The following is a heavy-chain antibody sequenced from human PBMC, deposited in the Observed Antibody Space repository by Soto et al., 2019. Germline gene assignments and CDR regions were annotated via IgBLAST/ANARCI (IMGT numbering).Heavy chain of an antibody. CDR1: GYTFTSYA. Sequence: ASVKVSCKASGYTFTSYAMHWVRQAPGQRLEWMGWINAGNGNTKYSQKFQGRVTITRDTSASTAYMELSSLRSEDTAVYYCARRGYYYGSGGYYGMDVWGQGTTVTVSS. CDR2: INAGNGNT. CDR3: ARRGYYYGSGGYYGMDV. D-gene: IGHD3-10*01. J-gene: IGHJ6*02. V-gene: IGHV1-3*01.